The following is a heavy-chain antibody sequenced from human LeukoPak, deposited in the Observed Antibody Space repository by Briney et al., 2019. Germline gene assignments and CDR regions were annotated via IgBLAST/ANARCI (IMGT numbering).Heavy chain of an antibody. D-gene: IGHD6-13*01. CDR2: IRSSSET. CDR1: GFTFSQYS. CDR3: ATSPRYKQQLGYFDY. J-gene: IGHJ4*02. Sequence: GGSLRLSCAASGFTFSQYSMNWVRQAPGKGLEWVSHIRSSSETFYADSVKGRFTISRDNSKNTLYLQMNSLRAEDTAVYYCATSPRYKQQLGYFDYWGQGTLVTVSS. V-gene: IGHV3-48*01.